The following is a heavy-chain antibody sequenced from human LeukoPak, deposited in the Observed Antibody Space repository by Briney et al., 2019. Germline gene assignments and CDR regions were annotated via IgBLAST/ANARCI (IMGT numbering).Heavy chain of an antibody. CDR1: GFTFSSYG. CDR2: IWYAGSNK. CDR3: ARGGYDRHWGFDY. V-gene: IGHV3-33*01. D-gene: IGHD7-27*01. Sequence: GGSLRLSCAASGFTFSSYGMHWVRQAPGKGLEWVAVIWYAGSNKYYADSVKGRFTISRDNSKNTLYLQIDSLRAQETAVSYCARGGYDRHWGFDYWGQGTLVTVSS. J-gene: IGHJ4*02.